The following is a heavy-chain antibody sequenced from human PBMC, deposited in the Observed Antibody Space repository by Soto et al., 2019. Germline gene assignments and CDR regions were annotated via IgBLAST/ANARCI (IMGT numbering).Heavy chain of an antibody. CDR1: GGTFSSYA. J-gene: IGHJ3*02. CDR3: ARDVVYYDSSGYCGWCPMEDAFDT. V-gene: IGHV1-69*13. CDR2: IIPIFGTA. Sequence: GASVKVSCKAPGGTFSSYAISWVRQATGQGLEWMGGIIPIFGTANYAQKFQGRVTITADESTSTAYMELSSLRSEDTAVYYCARDVVYYDSSGYCGWCPMEDAFDTWGQGTMVTVSS. D-gene: IGHD3-22*01.